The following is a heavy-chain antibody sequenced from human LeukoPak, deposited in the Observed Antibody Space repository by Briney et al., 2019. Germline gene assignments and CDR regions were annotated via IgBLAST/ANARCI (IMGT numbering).Heavy chain of an antibody. Sequence: SETLSLTCTVSGGSISSSYWSWIRQPPGKGLEWIGYIYYSGSTSYNPSLKSRVTISVDTSKNQFPLKLSSVTAADTAVYYCVRGNRCSSTGCQFYYYYGMDVWGRGTTVTVSS. CDR1: GGSISSSY. CDR3: VRGNRCSSTGCQFYYYYGMDV. D-gene: IGHD2-2*01. J-gene: IGHJ6*02. CDR2: IYYSGST. V-gene: IGHV4-59*01.